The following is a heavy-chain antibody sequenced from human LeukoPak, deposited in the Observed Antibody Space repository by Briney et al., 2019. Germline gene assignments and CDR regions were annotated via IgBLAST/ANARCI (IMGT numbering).Heavy chain of an antibody. D-gene: IGHD2-21*02. J-gene: IGHJ4*02. CDR1: GYTFTSYG. V-gene: IGHV1-18*01. CDR3: ATLTHDSLNFDY. Sequence: ASVKVSCKASGYTFTSYGISWVRQAPGQGLEWMGWISAYNGHTNYAQKFQGRVTMTTDTSTSTAYMELRSLRSEDTAVYYCATLTHDSLNFDYWGRGTLVTVSS. CDR2: ISAYNGHT.